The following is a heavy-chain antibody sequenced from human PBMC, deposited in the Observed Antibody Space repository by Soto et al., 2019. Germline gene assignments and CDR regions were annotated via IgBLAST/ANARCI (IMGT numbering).Heavy chain of an antibody. CDR1: GFTFSSYA. CDR2: ISGSGGST. D-gene: IGHD3-10*01. Sequence: GGSLRLSCAASGFTFSSYAMSWVRQAPGKGLEWVSAISGSGGSTYYADSVKGRFTISRDNSKNTLYLQMNSLRAEDTAVYYCAKDLTRYYYGSGSQYNWFDPWGQGTLVTV. J-gene: IGHJ5*02. CDR3: AKDLTRYYYGSGSQYNWFDP. V-gene: IGHV3-23*01.